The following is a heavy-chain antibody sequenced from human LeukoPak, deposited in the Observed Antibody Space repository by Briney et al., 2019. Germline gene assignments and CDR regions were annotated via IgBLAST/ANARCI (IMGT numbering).Heavy chain of an antibody. D-gene: IGHD1-26*01. CDR2: ISAYNGNT. Sequence: ASVKVSCKASGYTFTSYGISWVRQAPGQGLEWMGWISAYNGNTNYAQKLQGRVTITADESTSTAYMELSSLRSEDTAVYYCASRIVGATASFDYWGQGTLVTVSS. CDR1: GYTFTSYG. J-gene: IGHJ4*02. CDR3: ASRIVGATASFDY. V-gene: IGHV1-18*01.